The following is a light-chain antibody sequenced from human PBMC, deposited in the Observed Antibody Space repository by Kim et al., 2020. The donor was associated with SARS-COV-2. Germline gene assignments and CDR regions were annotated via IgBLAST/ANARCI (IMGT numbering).Light chain of an antibody. V-gene: IGKV3-20*01. Sequence: LSLSPGDRATVSGRASQSVSSSDLAWYQHKPGQAPRLLIHGASSRATGIPDRFSGSGSGSNFTLTISRLEPEDFAVYYCQQYGATFGGGTKLEIK. CDR2: GAS. CDR1: QSVSSSD. CDR3: QQYGAT. J-gene: IGKJ4*01.